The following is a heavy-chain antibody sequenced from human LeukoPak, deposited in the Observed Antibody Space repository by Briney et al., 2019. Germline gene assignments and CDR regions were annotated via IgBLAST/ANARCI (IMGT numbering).Heavy chain of an antibody. CDR2: IYTSGST. J-gene: IGHJ4*02. CDR1: GGSISSYY. D-gene: IGHD5-24*01. Sequence: PSETLSLTCTVSGGSISSYYWSWIRQPAGKGLEWIGRIYTSGSTYYNPSLKSRVTISVDTSKNQFSLKLSYVSAADTAVYYCAREGRDGYNYGPFDYWGQGTLVTVSA. V-gene: IGHV4-4*07. CDR3: AREGRDGYNYGPFDY.